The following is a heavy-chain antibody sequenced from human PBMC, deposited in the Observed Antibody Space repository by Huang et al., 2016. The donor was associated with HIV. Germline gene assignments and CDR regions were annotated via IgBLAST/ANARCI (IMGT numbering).Heavy chain of an antibody. CDR3: ARALLLFGLGSPLDF. CDR1: GYIFTTSH. Sequence: QVQLLQSGAEVKKPRASVKISCKASGYIFTTSHMHWVRQAPGQGLEWMGMSNPSGASTRYAQTFQGRVTMTSDTSTSTVYMELSSLTPEDTAVYYCARALLLFGLGSPLDFWGQGSLVTVSS. V-gene: IGHV1-46*01. CDR2: SNPSGAST. D-gene: IGHD3-10*01. J-gene: IGHJ4*02.